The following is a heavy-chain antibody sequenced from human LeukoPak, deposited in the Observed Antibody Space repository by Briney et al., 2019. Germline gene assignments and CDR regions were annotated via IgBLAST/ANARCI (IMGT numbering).Heavy chain of an antibody. CDR1: GYTFTGYY. CDR2: ISAYNGNT. Sequence: ASVKVSCKASGYTFTGYYMHWVRQAPGQGLEWMGWISAYNGNTNYAQKLQGRVTMTTDTSTSTAYMELRSLRSDDTAVYYCARESMITFGGDTFDPWGQGTLVTVSS. J-gene: IGHJ5*02. CDR3: ARESMITFGGDTFDP. D-gene: IGHD3-16*01. V-gene: IGHV1-18*04.